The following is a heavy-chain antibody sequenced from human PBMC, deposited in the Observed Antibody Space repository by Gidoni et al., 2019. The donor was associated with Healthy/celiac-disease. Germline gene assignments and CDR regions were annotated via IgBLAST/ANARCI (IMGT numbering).Heavy chain of an antibody. D-gene: IGHD3-16*01. CDR1: GGSISSDY. CDR2: IYTSGST. V-gene: IGHV4-4*07. CDR3: ARGGTAAGYYYYYYMDV. J-gene: IGHJ6*03. Sequence: QVQLQESGPGLVKPSEPLSLTFTVPGGSISSDYWSWIRQPAGTGLEWIGRIYTSGSTNYNPSLKSRVTMSLDTSKNQFSLKLSSVTAADTAVYYCARGGTAAGYYYYYYMDVWGKGTTVTVSS.